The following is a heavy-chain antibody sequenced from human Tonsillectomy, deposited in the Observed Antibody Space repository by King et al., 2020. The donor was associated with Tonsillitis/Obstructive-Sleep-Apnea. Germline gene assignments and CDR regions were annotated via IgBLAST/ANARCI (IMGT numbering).Heavy chain of an antibody. CDR3: ARDSMIHYYDSSGYFTFDY. Sequence: VQLVESGAEVKRPGASVRVSCKASGYTFTSYGISWVRQAPGQGLEWMGWISPYNGDTNFAQKLQGRVTMTTGTSTSTAYMELRSLRSDDRAVYYCARDSMIHYYDSSGYFTFDYWGQGTLVTVSS. CDR1: GYTFTSYG. D-gene: IGHD3-22*01. CDR2: ISPYNGDT. V-gene: IGHV1-18*01. J-gene: IGHJ4*02.